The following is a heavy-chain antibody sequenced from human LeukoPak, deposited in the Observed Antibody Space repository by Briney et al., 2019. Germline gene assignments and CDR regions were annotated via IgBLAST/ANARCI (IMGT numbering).Heavy chain of an antibody. CDR3: ARDSGATTGVY. J-gene: IGHJ4*02. CDR1: GFTFSNYA. CDR2: ISISGGST. V-gene: IGHV3-23*01. D-gene: IGHD1-26*01. Sequence: GGSLRLSCAASGFTFSNYAMSWVRQAPGKGLEWVSAISISGGSTYYADSVKGRFTISRDNSKNTLYLQMNSLRAEDPAVYYCARDSGATTGVYWGQGTLVTVSS.